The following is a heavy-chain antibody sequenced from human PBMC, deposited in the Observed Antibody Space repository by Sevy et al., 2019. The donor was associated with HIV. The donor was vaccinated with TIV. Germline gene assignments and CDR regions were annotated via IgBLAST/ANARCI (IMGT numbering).Heavy chain of an antibody. CDR3: ARDFSQYAGYFDH. CDR1: GGSISPYY. Sequence: SETLSLTCTVSGGSISPYYWNWIRQPPGKGLEWIGYISYTGSTNYNPSLKSRVTLSLDTSKNQFSLKLKSVTAADTAVYYCARDFSQYAGYFDHWGQGMLVTVSS. CDR2: ISYTGST. J-gene: IGHJ5*02. V-gene: IGHV4-59*01. D-gene: IGHD3-9*01.